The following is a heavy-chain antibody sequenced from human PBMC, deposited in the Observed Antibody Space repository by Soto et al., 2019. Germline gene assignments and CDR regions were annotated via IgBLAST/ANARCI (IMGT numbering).Heavy chain of an antibody. CDR1: GGSFSGYY. D-gene: IGHD2-15*01. J-gene: IGHJ6*03. CDR2: INHSGST. Sequence: QVQLQQWGAGLLKPSETLSLTCAVYGGSFSGYYWSWIRQPPGKGLEWIGEINHSGSTNYNPSLKRRVTISVDTSKNQFSLKLSSVTAADTAVYYCARAGGYCSGGSCQKKGHYYYYMDVWGKGTTVTVSS. V-gene: IGHV4-34*01. CDR3: ARAGGYCSGGSCQKKGHYYYYMDV.